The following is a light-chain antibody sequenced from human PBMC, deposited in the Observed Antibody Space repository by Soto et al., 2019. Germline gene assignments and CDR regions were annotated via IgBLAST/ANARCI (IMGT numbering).Light chain of an antibody. CDR3: QQCGSSRRT. J-gene: IGKJ1*01. V-gene: IGKV3-20*01. CDR1: ESVSSDC. CDR2: GAS. Sequence: EIVLTQSPGTLSLSPGEGATLSCRPSESVSSDCLAWYRQRPGQAPRLLIYGASTRATGTPDRISGSGSGTDFTLTISSLEPEDFAVYFCQQCGSSRRTFGQGTRVEIK.